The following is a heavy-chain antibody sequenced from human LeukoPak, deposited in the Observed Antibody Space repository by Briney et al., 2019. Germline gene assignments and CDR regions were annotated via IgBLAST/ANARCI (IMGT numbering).Heavy chain of an antibody. D-gene: IGHD5-18*01. J-gene: IGHJ6*03. Sequence: GGSLRLSCAASGFTFSSFGMNWVRQAPGKGLEWVSYISSSSSTIYYADSVKGRFTISRDNAKNSLYLQMNSLRAEDTAVYYCARVQRGYSYNPLGYYYYYMDVWGKGTTVTVSS. CDR1: GFTFSSFG. V-gene: IGHV3-48*01. CDR3: ARVQRGYSYNPLGYYYYYMDV. CDR2: ISSSSSTI.